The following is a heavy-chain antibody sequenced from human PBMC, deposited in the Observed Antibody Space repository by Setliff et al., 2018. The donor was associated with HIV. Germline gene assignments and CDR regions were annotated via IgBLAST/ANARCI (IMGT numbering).Heavy chain of an antibody. CDR2: INHSGST. J-gene: IGHJ6*03. D-gene: IGHD6-13*01. V-gene: IGHV4-34*01. CDR1: GGSFSGYS. Sequence: SETLSLTCAVYGGSFSGYSWSWTRQSPGKGLEWIGEINHSGSTNYNPSLKSRLTTSADTSKKQFSLRLSSVTAADTAVYYCARGRRSAAAGTRWDYMDVWGKGTTVTV. CDR3: ARGRRSAAAGTRWDYMDV.